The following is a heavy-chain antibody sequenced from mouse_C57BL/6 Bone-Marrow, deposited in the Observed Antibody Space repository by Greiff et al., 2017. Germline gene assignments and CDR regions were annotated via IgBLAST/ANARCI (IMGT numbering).Heavy chain of an antibody. J-gene: IGHJ2*01. Sequence: VQLQQPGAELVEPGASVKMSCKASGYTFTSYWMTWVKQRPGQGLEWIGDIYPGSGSTNYNEKFKSKATLTVDTSSSTAYMQLSSLTSEDSAVYYCARPTVVAPFDYWGQGTTLTVSS. CDR1: GYTFTSYW. CDR3: ARPTVVAPFDY. CDR2: IYPGSGST. D-gene: IGHD1-1*01. V-gene: IGHV1-55*01.